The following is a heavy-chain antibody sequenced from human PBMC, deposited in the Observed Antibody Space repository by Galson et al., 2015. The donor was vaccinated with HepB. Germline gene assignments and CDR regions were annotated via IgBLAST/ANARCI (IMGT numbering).Heavy chain of an antibody. V-gene: IGHV3-21*01. Sequence: SLRLSCAGSGFTFSSHFMNWVRQAPGKGLEWVAYISATSRNIYYADSVKGRFSISRDNGKNSLYLQMNSLRAEDTAVYYCARVYDGDDAGEDYGMDAWGPGATVTVSS. CDR2: ISATSRNI. CDR3: ARVYDGDDAGEDYGMDA. J-gene: IGHJ6*02. CDR1: GFTFSSHF. D-gene: IGHD4-17*01.